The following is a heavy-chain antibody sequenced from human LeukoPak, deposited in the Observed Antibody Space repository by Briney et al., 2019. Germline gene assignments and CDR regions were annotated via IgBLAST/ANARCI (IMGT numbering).Heavy chain of an antibody. D-gene: IGHD6-19*01. CDR1: GYTFTRYY. CDR3: ATRGAVGFDY. V-gene: IGHV1-46*01. J-gene: IGHJ4*02. CDR2: INPSGGST. Sequence: ASVKVSCKASGYTFTRYYMHRVRQAPGQGLEWMGIINPSGGSTSYAQKFQGRVTMTRDMSTSTVYMELSSLRSEDTAMYYCATRGAVGFDYWGQGTVVSVSS.